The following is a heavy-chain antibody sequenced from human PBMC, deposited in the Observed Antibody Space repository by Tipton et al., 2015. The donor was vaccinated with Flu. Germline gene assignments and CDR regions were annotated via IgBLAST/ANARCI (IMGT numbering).Heavy chain of an antibody. Sequence: LSCTVSGGSISSYYWSWIRQPPGKGLEWIGYIYYSGSTNYNPSLKSRVTISVDTSKNQFSLKLSSVTAADTAVYYCARRDSGYDPEGYWGQGTLVTVSS. CDR2: IYYSGST. CDR1: GGSISSYY. CDR3: ARRDSGYDPEGY. D-gene: IGHD5-12*01. V-gene: IGHV4-59*01. J-gene: IGHJ4*02.